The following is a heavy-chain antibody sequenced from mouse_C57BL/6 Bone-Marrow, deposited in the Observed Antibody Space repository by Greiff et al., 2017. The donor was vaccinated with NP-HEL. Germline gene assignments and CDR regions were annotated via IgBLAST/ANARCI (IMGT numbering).Heavy chain of an antibody. V-gene: IGHV1-63*01. CDR2: IYPGGGYT. D-gene: IGHD2-4*01. J-gene: IGHJ2*01. Sequence: VKLMESGAELVRPGTSVKMSCKASGYTFTNYWIGWAKQRPGHGIEWIGDIYPGGGYTNYNEKFKGKATLTADKSSSTAYMQFSSLTSEDSAIYYCARGDYAFDYWGQGTTLTVSS. CDR3: ARGDYAFDY. CDR1: GYTFTNYW.